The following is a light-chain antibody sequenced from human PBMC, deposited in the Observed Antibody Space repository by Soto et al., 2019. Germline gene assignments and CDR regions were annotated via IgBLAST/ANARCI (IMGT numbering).Light chain of an antibody. CDR2: DAS. CDR3: QHYDSLPIT. J-gene: IGKJ5*01. Sequence: EFVLTQSPATLSLSPGERATLSCRASQSVSSYLAWYQQKPGQAPRLLIYDASNRATGIPARFSGTGSGTDFTLTISRLEPEDFAVFYCQHYDSLPITFGQGTRLEIK. CDR1: QSVSSY. V-gene: IGKV3-11*01.